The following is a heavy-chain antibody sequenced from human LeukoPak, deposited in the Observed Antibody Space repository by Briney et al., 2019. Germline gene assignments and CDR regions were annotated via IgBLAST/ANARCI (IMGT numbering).Heavy chain of an antibody. V-gene: IGHV3-33*01. CDR1: GFTFSNYG. J-gene: IGHJ4*02. D-gene: IGHD3-22*01. CDR3: ARNYCDSSGYQEVTFNY. CDR2: IWYDGGYK. Sequence: GTSLRLSCAASGFTFSNYGMHWVRQAPGKGLEWVAGIWYDGGYKSYADSVKGRFSISRDNSKKALFLQMDRLRAEDTAFYFCARNYCDSSGYQEVTFNYWGQGTLVSVSS.